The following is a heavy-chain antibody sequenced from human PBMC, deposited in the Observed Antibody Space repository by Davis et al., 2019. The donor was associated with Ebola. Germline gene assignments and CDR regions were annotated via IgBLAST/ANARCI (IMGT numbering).Heavy chain of an antibody. CDR3: AKGYSGYDWGDYYYGMDV. J-gene: IGHJ6*02. CDR2: ISYDGSNK. Sequence: GGSLRLSCGASGFTFSSYGMHWVRQAPGKGLEWVAVISYDGSNKYYADSVKGRFTISRDNSKNTLYLQMNSLRAEDTAVYYCAKGYSGYDWGDYYYGMDVWGQGTTVTVSS. D-gene: IGHD5-12*01. V-gene: IGHV3-30*19. CDR1: GFTFSSYG.